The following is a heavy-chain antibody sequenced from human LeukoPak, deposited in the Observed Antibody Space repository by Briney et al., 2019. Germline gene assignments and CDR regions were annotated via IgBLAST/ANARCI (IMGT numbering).Heavy chain of an antibody. CDR1: GGSISSSSYY. V-gene: IGHV4-39*07. CDR2: IYYSGST. Sequence: SETLSLTCTVSGGSISSSSYYWGWIRQPPGKGLEWIGSIYYSGSTYYNPSLKSRVTISVDTSKNQFSLKLSSVTAADTAVYYCAREGLRDRSMDVWGKGTTVTISS. CDR3: AREGLRDRSMDV. D-gene: IGHD3-3*01. J-gene: IGHJ6*03.